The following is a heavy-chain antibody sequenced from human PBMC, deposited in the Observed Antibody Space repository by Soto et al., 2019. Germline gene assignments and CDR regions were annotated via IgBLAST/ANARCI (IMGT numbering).Heavy chain of an antibody. Sequence: QVQLQESGPGLMKPSGTLSLTCAVSGGSITSNWWSWVRQPPGTGLEWIAEIFHTGSANYNPSLMGRLTISMDKSRNHLSLNLNSVTAADTAVYYCARHIAVSGTRGFDHWGQGTLVTVSS. CDR2: IFHTGSA. J-gene: IGHJ4*02. V-gene: IGHV4-4*02. CDR1: GGSITSNW. CDR3: ARHIAVSGTRGFDH. D-gene: IGHD2-21*01.